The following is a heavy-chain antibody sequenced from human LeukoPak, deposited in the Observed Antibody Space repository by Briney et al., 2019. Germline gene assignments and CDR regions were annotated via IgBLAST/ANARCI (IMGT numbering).Heavy chain of an antibody. CDR2: INSDGSIT. D-gene: IGHD3-22*01. V-gene: IGHV3-74*01. CDR1: GFTFSSYW. Sequence: GGSLRLSCATSGFTFSSYWMHWVRQVPGRGLVWVSRINSDGSITDYADSVKGRFTIARDTAQNTLHLQMNSLRVEDTAMYYCAREPGGYYDSSGFLDDWVQGTLVTVSS. J-gene: IGHJ4*02. CDR3: AREPGGYYDSSGFLDD.